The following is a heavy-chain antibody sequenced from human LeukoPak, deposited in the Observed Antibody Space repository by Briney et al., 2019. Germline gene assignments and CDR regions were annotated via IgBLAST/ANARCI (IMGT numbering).Heavy chain of an antibody. CDR3: AHTMVRGVIRRGTLDY. Sequence: SVKVSCKASGGTFSSDAISWVRQAPGQGLEWMGGIIPLFGTTNYAQKLQGRVTFTADESTSTAYMELSSLRSEDTAVYYCAHTMVRGVIRRGTLDYWGQGTLVTVSS. CDR1: GGTFSSDA. V-gene: IGHV1-69*01. D-gene: IGHD3-10*01. J-gene: IGHJ4*02. CDR2: IIPLFGTT.